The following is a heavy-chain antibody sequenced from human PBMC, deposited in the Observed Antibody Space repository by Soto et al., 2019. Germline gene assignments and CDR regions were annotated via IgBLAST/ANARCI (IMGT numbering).Heavy chain of an antibody. Sequence: SETLSLTCAVYGGSFSCYYWNWIRQPPGKGLEWIGEINHSGSTNYNPSLKSRVTISVDTSKNQFSLKLSSVTAADTAVYYCARGRYCSGGSCYRHAFDIWGQGTMVTVSS. CDR1: GGSFSCYY. J-gene: IGHJ3*02. D-gene: IGHD2-15*01. CDR2: INHSGST. CDR3: ARGRYCSGGSCYRHAFDI. V-gene: IGHV4-34*01.